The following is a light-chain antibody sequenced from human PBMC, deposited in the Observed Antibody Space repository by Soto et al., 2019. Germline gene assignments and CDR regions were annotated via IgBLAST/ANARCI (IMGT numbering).Light chain of an antibody. CDR1: SSDVGAYDF. Sequence: QSVLAQPASVSGSPGQSITISCTGTSSDVGAYDFVSWYQQHPDKAPKLMIYEVSNRPSGVSYRFSGSKSVKTATLTISGLQAEDEADYYCSSYTTSSTRVFGTGTKVTVL. CDR2: EVS. CDR3: SSYTTSSTRV. J-gene: IGLJ1*01. V-gene: IGLV2-14*03.